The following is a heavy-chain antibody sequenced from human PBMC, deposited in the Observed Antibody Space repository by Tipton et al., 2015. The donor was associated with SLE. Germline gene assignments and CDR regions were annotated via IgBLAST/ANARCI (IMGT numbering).Heavy chain of an antibody. D-gene: IGHD3-3*01. J-gene: IGHJ4*02. Sequence: TLSLTCTVSGGSISSYHWSWIRQPPGKGLEWIGHIYYSGSTNYNPSLKSRVTISVDTSKNQFSLKLSSVTAADTAVYYCARGIFGVVILFDYWGQGTLVTVSS. CDR1: GGSISSYH. V-gene: IGHV4-59*01. CDR2: IYYSGST. CDR3: ARGIFGVVILFDY.